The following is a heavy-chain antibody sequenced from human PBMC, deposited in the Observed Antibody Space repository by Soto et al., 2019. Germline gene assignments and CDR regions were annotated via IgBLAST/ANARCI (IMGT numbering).Heavy chain of an antibody. CDR2: ILPILGTP. CDR1: GGTFSTHG. Sequence: GASVKVSCKASGGTFSTHGISWVRKAPGQGLEWMAGILPILGTPNYAQKFQGRLTVTADESTSTAYMELSSLRSEDTAIYYCARDRDYYDSSGYYKYSHNMDVWGQGTTVTVSS. CDR3: ARDRDYYDSSGYYKYSHNMDV. V-gene: IGHV1-69*13. J-gene: IGHJ6*02. D-gene: IGHD3-22*01.